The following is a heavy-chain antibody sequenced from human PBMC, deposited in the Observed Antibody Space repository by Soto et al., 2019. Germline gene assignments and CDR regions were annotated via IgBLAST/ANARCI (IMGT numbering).Heavy chain of an antibody. V-gene: IGHV4-34*01. CDR1: GGSFSGYY. Sequence: KTSETLSLTCAVYGGSFSGYYWSWIRQPPGKGLEWIGEINHSGSTNYNPSLKSRVTISVDTSKNQFSLKLSSVTAADTAVYYCARAPHYYGSGSYLYYYGMDVWGQGTTVTVSS. D-gene: IGHD3-10*01. CDR3: ARAPHYYGSGSYLYYYGMDV. CDR2: INHSGST. J-gene: IGHJ6*02.